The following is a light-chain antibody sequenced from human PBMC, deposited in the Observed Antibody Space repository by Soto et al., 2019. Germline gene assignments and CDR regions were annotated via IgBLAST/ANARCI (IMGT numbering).Light chain of an antibody. V-gene: IGLV1-47*01. CDR2: RNN. J-gene: IGLJ2*01. CDR1: SSNIGSNY. Sequence: QSVLTQPPSASGTPGQRVTISCSGSSSNIGSNYVYWYHQLPGTAPKLVIYRNNQRPSDVPDRISGSKSGNSASLAISGLRSEDEADYYCAALDDRLSGLVFGRGTKPTVL. CDR3: AALDDRLSGLV.